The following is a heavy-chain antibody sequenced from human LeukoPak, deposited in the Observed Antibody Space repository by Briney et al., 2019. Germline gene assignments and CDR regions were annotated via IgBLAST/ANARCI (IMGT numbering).Heavy chain of an antibody. Sequence: GGSLRLSCAASRFTFSRYWMSWVRQVPRKGLEWVANIKQDGGEKYYVDSVRGRFTISRDNAKNSLYLQMNSLRAEDTAMYYCARDKGDYDTSGSLFVFGGQGTLVTVSS. V-gene: IGHV3-7*03. CDR1: RFTFSRYW. CDR2: IKQDGGEK. D-gene: IGHD3-22*01. J-gene: IGHJ4*02. CDR3: ARDKGDYDTSGSLFVF.